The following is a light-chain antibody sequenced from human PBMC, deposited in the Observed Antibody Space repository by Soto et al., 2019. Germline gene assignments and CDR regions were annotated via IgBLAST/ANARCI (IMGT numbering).Light chain of an antibody. CDR1: SSNIGAGYV. CDR2: EVS. CDR3: SSYAGSNNFV. Sequence: QSVLTQPPSVSGAPGQRVTISCTGSSSNIGAGYVVHWYQQLSRDPKLMISEVSRRPSGVPERFSGSKSGNTASLTVSGLQADDEAHYYCSSYAGSNNFVFGTGTKVTVL. V-gene: IGLV1-40*01. J-gene: IGLJ1*01.